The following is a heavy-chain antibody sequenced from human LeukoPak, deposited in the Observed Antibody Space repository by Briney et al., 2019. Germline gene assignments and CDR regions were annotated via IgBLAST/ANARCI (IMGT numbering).Heavy chain of an antibody. Sequence: GASVKVSCKASVYTFTGYYMHWVRQAPGQGLEWMGWINPNSGGTNYAQKFQGRVTMTRDTSISTAYMELSRLRSDDTAVYYCARDPGDSSGYRYWGQGTLVTVSS. CDR3: ARDPGDSSGYRY. J-gene: IGHJ4*02. V-gene: IGHV1-2*02. D-gene: IGHD3-22*01. CDR2: INPNSGGT. CDR1: VYTFTGYY.